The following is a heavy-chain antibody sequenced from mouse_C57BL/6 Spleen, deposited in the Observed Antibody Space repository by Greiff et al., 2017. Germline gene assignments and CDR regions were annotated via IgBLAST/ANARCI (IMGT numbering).Heavy chain of an antibody. D-gene: IGHD1-1*01. CDR1: GFSLTSYG. CDR3: ASERISDYYGSSQWYFDV. J-gene: IGHJ1*03. V-gene: IGHV2-2*01. Sequence: QVQLQQSGPGLVQPSQSLSITCTVSGFSLTSYGVHWVRQSPGKGLEWLGVIWSGGSTDYNAAFISRLNISKDNSKSQVFFKMNSLQADDTAIYYCASERISDYYGSSQWYFDVWGTGTTVTGSS. CDR2: IWSGGST.